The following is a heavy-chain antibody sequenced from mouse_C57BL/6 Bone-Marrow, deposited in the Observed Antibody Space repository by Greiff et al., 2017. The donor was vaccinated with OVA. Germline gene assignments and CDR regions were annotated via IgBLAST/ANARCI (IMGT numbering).Heavy chain of an antibody. Sequence: QVQLQQPGAELVKPGASVKLSCKASGYTFTSYWMHWVKQRPGQGLEWIGMIHPNSGSTNYNEKFKSKATLTVDKSSSTAYMQLSSLTSEDSAVYYCARFLLFLTTVVATRYFDVWGTGTTVTVSS. CDR2: IHPNSGST. D-gene: IGHD1-1*01. CDR1: GYTFTSYW. J-gene: IGHJ1*03. V-gene: IGHV1-64*01. CDR3: ARFLLFLTTVVATRYFDV.